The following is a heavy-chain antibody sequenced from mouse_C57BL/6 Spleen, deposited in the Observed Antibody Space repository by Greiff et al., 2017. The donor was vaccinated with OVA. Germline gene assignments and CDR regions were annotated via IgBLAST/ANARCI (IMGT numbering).Heavy chain of an antibody. V-gene: IGHV1-69*01. Sequence: QVQLQQPGAELVMPGASVKLSCKASGYTFTSYWMHWVKQRPGQGLEWIGEIDPSDSYTNYNQKFKGKSTLTVDKSSSTAYMQLSSLTSEDSAVYYCGRSHYGSSYWYFDVWGTGTTVTVSS. D-gene: IGHD1-1*01. CDR2: IDPSDSYT. CDR3: GRSHYGSSYWYFDV. J-gene: IGHJ1*03. CDR1: GYTFTSYW.